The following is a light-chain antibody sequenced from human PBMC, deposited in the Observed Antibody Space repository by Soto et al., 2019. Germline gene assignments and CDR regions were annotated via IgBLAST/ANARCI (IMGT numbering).Light chain of an antibody. V-gene: IGLV3-21*02. CDR3: QVWDSSSDHRV. CDR2: DDS. Sequence: SYELTQPPSVSVAPGQTARITCGGNNIGSKSVHWYQRKSGQAPVLVLYDDSDRPSGIPERFSGSNSGTMATLTISWVEAGDEADYYCQVWDSSSDHRVFGTGTKLTVL. J-gene: IGLJ1*01. CDR1: NIGSKS.